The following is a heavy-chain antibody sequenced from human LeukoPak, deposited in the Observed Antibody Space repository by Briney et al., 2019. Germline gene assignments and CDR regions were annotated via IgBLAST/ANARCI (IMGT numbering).Heavy chain of an antibody. Sequence: PSQTLSLTCTVSGGSISSGSYYWSWIRQPAGKGLEWIGRIYTSGSTNYNPSLKSRVTISVDTSKNQFSLKLSSVTAADTAVYYCARVYYDFWSGTGYDAFDIWGQGTMVTVSS. J-gene: IGHJ3*02. D-gene: IGHD3-3*01. CDR3: ARVYYDFWSGTGYDAFDI. CDR1: GGSISSGSYY. V-gene: IGHV4-61*02. CDR2: IYTSGST.